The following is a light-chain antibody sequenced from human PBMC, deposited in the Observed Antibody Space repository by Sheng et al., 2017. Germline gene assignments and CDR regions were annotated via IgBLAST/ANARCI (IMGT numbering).Light chain of an antibody. CDR3: QQYNSYSRT. CDR2: KAS. Sequence: DIQMTQSPSTLSASVGDRVTITCRASQSISSWLAWYQQKPGKAPKLPIYKASSLESGVPSRFSGSGSGTEFTLTISSLQPDDFATYYCQQYNSYSRTFGQGTEGGN. V-gene: IGKV1-5*03. CDR1: QSISSW. J-gene: IGKJ1*01.